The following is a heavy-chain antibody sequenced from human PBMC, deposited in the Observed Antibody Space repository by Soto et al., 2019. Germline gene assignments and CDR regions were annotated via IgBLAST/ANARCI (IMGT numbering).Heavy chain of an antibody. CDR3: ARAIVGATTLLSVHYYPMDF. Sequence: PGKGSSKASWITFSNSARTWGRPAPGQTLEWIGRIDAGGGNTNHAQKFQERVTLTRDASTSTVYLELSSLRSEDTAVYYCARAIVGATTLLSVHYYPMDFWGQGTTVTVSS. CDR1: WITFSNSA. D-gene: IGHD1-26*01. V-gene: IGHV1-58*01. J-gene: IGHJ6*02. CDR2: IDAGGGNT.